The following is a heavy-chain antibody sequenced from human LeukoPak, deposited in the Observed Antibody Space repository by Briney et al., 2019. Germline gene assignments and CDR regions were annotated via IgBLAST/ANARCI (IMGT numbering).Heavy chain of an antibody. CDR1: GGTFSNYA. CDR2: IIPIFGTP. J-gene: IGHJ4*02. CDR3: AVDTAIVHQYYFHY. D-gene: IGHD5-18*01. V-gene: IGHV1-69*13. Sequence: ASVKVSCKASGGTFSNYAISWVRQAPGQGLEWMGGIIPIFGTPNYAQNFQGRVTITADESTSTAYMELSSLRSEDTAVYFCAVDTAIVHQYYFHYWGQGTLVTVSS.